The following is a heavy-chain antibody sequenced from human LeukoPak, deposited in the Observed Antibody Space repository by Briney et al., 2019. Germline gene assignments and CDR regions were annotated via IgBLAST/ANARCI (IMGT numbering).Heavy chain of an antibody. CDR2: INPNSGGT. J-gene: IGHJ5*02. V-gene: IGHV1-2*02. CDR1: GYTFTGYY. CDR3: ARVGYYYDSSGYYYPS. D-gene: IGHD3-22*01. Sequence: ASVKVSCKASGYTFTGYYMHWVRQAPGQGLEWMGWINPNSGGTNYAQKFQGRVTMTGDTSISTAYMELSRLRSDDTAVYYCARVGYYYDSSGYYYPSWGQGTLVTVSS.